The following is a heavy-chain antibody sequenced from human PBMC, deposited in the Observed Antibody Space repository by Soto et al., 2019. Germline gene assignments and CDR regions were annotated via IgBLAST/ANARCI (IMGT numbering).Heavy chain of an antibody. V-gene: IGHV1-18*01. CDR3: ARVNRGSIAAADPYYYYYYGMDV. CDR2: ISAYNGNT. J-gene: IGHJ6*02. CDR1: GYTFTSYG. D-gene: IGHD6-13*01. Sequence: QVQLVQSGAEVKKPGASVKVSCKASGYTFTSYGISWVRQAPGQGLEWMGWISAYNGNTNYAQKLQGRVTMTTDTSTSTAYMELRSLRSDDTAVYYCARVNRGSIAAADPYYYYYYGMDVWGQGTTVTVSS.